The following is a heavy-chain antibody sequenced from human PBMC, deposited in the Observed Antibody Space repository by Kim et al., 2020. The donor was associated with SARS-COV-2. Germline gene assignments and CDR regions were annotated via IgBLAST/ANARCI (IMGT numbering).Heavy chain of an antibody. CDR2: IKSDGSDT. V-gene: IGHV3-74*01. D-gene: IGHD6-13*01. Sequence: GGSLRLSCAASGFTFSSYWMNWVRQAPGKGLVWVSRIKSDGSDTHYADSVKGRFTISRDNAKNTLHLQLNSLGVEDTAIYYCARGSFQQGSDPWGQGTLVTVSS. CDR3: ARGSFQQGSDP. J-gene: IGHJ5*02. CDR1: GFTFSSYW.